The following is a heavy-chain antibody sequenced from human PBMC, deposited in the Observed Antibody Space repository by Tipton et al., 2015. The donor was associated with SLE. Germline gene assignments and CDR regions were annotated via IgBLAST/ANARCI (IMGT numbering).Heavy chain of an antibody. D-gene: IGHD2-2*01. J-gene: IGHJ6*03. Sequence: TLSLTCTVSGGSISSYYWSWIRQPPGKGLEWIGEINHSGSTNYNPSLKSRVTISVDTSKNQFSLKLSSVTAADTAVYYCARGYCSSTSCYYYYMDVWGKGTTVTVSS. CDR2: INHSGST. CDR3: ARGYCSSTSCYYYYMDV. V-gene: IGHV4-34*01. CDR1: GGSISSYY.